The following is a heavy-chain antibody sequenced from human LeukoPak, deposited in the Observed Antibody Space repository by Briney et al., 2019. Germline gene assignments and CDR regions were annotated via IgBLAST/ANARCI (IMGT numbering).Heavy chain of an antibody. CDR1: GGSFSGYY. D-gene: IGHD4-17*01. J-gene: IGHJ4*02. Sequence: SETLSLTCAVYGGSFSGYYWSWIRQPPGKGLEWIGEINHSGSTNYNPSLKSRVTISVDTSKNQFSLKLSSVAAADTAVYYCARDGDQTSFDYWGQGTLVTVSS. V-gene: IGHV4-34*01. CDR2: INHSGST. CDR3: ARDGDQTSFDY.